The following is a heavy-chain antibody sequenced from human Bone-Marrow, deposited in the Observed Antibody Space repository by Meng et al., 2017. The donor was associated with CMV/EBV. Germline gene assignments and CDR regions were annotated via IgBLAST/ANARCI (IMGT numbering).Heavy chain of an antibody. Sequence: VLLVQSGSYVKKPGASVEVYRKVSGYTLTELSKTWVHPAPCKGCEWMRGFDPVDGETIYEQKFQGRLTMTEDTSTDTAYMELSSLRSEDTAVYYCATLEWPTDSIFDYWGQGTLVTVSS. CDR1: GYTLTELS. V-gene: IGHV1-24*01. CDR3: ATLEWPTDSIFDY. CDR2: FDPVDGET. D-gene: IGHD2/OR15-2a*01. J-gene: IGHJ4*02.